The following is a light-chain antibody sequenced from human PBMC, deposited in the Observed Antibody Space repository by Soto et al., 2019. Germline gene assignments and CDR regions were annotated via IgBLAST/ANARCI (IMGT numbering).Light chain of an antibody. CDR3: QQYDSSPRT. J-gene: IGKJ1*01. CDR1: QSVSSYS. V-gene: IGKV3-20*01. CDR2: GTS. Sequence: ENGWTQSPGTLSLSPGERATRSCRASQSVSSYSLAWYQQKPGQAPRLVMYGTSNRATGIPDRFSGSGSGTDFTLTISRLEPEDFAVYYCQQYDSSPRTFGQGTKVDIK.